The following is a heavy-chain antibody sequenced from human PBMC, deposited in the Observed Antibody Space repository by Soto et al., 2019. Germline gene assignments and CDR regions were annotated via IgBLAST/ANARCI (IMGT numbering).Heavy chain of an antibody. J-gene: IGHJ6*02. CDR2: IIPIFGTA. Sequence: QVQLVQSGAEVKKPGSSVKVSCKAFGGTFSSYAISWVRQAPGQGLEWMGGIIPIFGTANYAQKFQGRVTITADESTSTVYMELSSLRSEDTAVYYCARHVPAAGYYYGMDVWGQGTTVTVSS. CDR3: ARHVPAAGYYYGMDV. D-gene: IGHD2-2*01. V-gene: IGHV1-69*12. CDR1: GGTFSSYA.